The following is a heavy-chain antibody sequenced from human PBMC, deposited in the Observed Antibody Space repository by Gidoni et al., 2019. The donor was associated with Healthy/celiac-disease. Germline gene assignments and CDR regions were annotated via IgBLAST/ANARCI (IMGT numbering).Heavy chain of an antibody. D-gene: IGHD3-16*01. CDR3: ARGGFPWWSSASGHFDY. Sequence: QVQLVESGGGVVQPGRSLRLSCAAPGFPFSSYAMHGVRQAPGKGLEWVAVISYDGSNKYYADAVKGRFTISRDNSKNTLYLQMNSLRAEDTAVYYCARGGFPWWSSASGHFDYWGQGTLVTVSS. CDR1: GFPFSSYA. J-gene: IGHJ4*02. CDR2: ISYDGSNK. V-gene: IGHV3-30*04.